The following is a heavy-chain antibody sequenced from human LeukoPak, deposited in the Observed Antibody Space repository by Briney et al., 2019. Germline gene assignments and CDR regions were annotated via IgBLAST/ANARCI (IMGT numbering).Heavy chain of an antibody. CDR1: GGSFDSSYC. V-gene: IGHV4-39*01. D-gene: IGHD5-24*01. CDR3: ARGADDYKLGNF. CDR2: IYSRDLT. J-gene: IGHJ4*01. Sequence: SETLSLNCTVSGGSFDSSYCWTWVRPTPGKGLEWVGTIYSRDLTYYNPSLTSRVTISADTSKNMFSLRLTSVTAADPAVYYCARGADDYKLGNFWGHGILVTVFS.